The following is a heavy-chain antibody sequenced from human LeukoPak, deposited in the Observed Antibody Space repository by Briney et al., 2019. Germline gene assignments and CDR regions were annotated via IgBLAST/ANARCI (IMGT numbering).Heavy chain of an antibody. Sequence: GGSLRLSCPASGFTFSNYAMSWVRQAPGGGLEWVSAISGRVNSTYYADSVKGRFTISRDNSKNTLFIQMNSLRAEDTGVYYCARDGEHVPAYDYWGQGTLVTVSS. CDR3: ARDGEHVPAYDY. V-gene: IGHV3-23*01. CDR2: ISGRVNST. D-gene: IGHD3-10*01. CDR1: GFTFSNYA. J-gene: IGHJ4*02.